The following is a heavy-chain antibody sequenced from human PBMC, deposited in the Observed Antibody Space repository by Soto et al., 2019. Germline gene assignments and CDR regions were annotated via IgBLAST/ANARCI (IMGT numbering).Heavy chain of an antibody. V-gene: IGHV1-69*01. Sequence: QVQLVQSGAEVKTPGSSVKVSCKASGGTLSDYAISWVRQAPGQGLEWMGGIMPTVDSANYAQNFQGRLTISADETTSTANLELSSLRSDDTAVYYCAVAAVREIMAQESSGMDVWGQGTTVIVSS. D-gene: IGHD3-10*01. J-gene: IGHJ6*02. CDR3: AVAAVREIMAQESSGMDV. CDR1: GGTLSDYA. CDR2: IMPTVDSA.